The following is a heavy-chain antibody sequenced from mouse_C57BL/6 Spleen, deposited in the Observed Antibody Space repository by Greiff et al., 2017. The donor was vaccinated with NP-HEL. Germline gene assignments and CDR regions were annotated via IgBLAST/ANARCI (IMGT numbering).Heavy chain of an antibody. CDR1: GYTFTDYN. Sequence: EVKLQESGPELVKPGASVKIPCKASGYTFTDYNMDWVKQSHGKSLEWIGDINPNNGGTIYNQKFKGKATLTVDKSSSTAYMELRSLTSEDTAVYYCARGGYYWYFDVWGTGTTVTVSS. CDR3: ARGGYYWYFDV. J-gene: IGHJ1*03. CDR2: INPNNGGT. V-gene: IGHV1-18*01. D-gene: IGHD1-1*02.